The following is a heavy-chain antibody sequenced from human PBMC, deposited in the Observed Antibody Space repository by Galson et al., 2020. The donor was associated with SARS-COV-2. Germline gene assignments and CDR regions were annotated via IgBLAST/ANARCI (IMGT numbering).Heavy chain of an antibody. D-gene: IGHD3-10*01. Sequence: GGSLRLSCAASGFPFDDYTMHWVRQAPGKGLEWVSLINWNSASTHYAVSVKGRFTISRDNSKSSLHLQMNSLRSDDTALYYCATEVRGAFGYWGQGTPVIVS. CDR3: ATEVRGAFGY. J-gene: IGHJ4*02. V-gene: IGHV3-43*01. CDR2: INWNSAST. CDR1: GFPFDDYT.